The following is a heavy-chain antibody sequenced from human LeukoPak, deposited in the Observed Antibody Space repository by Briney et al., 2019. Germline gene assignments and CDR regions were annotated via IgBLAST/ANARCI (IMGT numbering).Heavy chain of an antibody. CDR3: ARDGVGATEFYYYYGMDV. CDR1: GYTFTSYY. Sequence: ASVKVSCKASGYTFTSYYMHWVRQAPGQGLEWMGIINPSGGSTSYAQKFQGWVTMTRDTSISTAYMELSRLRSDDTAVYYCARDGVGATEFYYYYGMDVWGQGTTVTVSS. CDR2: INPSGGST. J-gene: IGHJ6*02. D-gene: IGHD1-26*01. V-gene: IGHV1-46*01.